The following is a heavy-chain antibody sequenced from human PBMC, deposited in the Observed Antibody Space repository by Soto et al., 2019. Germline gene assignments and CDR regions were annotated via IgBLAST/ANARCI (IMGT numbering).Heavy chain of an antibody. D-gene: IGHD1-26*01. J-gene: IGHJ5*02. CDR1: GGSISSSNW. CDR3: ARDGSYSGSPNWFDP. Sequence: QVQLQESGPGLVKPSGTLSLTCAVSGGSISSSNWWSWVRQPPGKGLEWIGEIYHSGSTNYNPSLQRRVTISVDKSKNQFSLKMSSVTAADTAVYYCARDGSYSGSPNWFDPWGQGTLVTVSS. V-gene: IGHV4-4*02. CDR2: IYHSGST.